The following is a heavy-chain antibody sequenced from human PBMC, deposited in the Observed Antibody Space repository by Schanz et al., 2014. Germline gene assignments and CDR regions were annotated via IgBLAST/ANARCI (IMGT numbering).Heavy chain of an antibody. CDR1: GFTFNSYA. CDR3: AKGMGYCSGGTCYDYYYYGLDV. V-gene: IGHV3-23*01. J-gene: IGHJ6*02. Sequence: DVQLLESGGGLVQPGGSLRLSCAAPGFTFNSYAMTWVRQAPGKGLEWVSSISHSGGSKYYADSVKGRFTISRDNSENTLYLQMNSLSADDTAVCYCAKGMGYCSGGTCYDYYYYGLDVWGQGTTVTVSS. D-gene: IGHD2-15*01. CDR2: ISHSGGSK.